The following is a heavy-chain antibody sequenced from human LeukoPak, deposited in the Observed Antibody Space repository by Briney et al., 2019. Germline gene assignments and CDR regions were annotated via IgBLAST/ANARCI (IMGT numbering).Heavy chain of an antibody. Sequence: LSRTCAVAGGSISSSNGWSWVRPPPGKGLEWIGEIYHSGSTNYNPSLKSRVTISVDKSKNQFSLKLSSVTAADTAVYYCARDLWFGEFLGYWGQGTLVTVSS. V-gene: IGHV4-4*02. J-gene: IGHJ4*02. CDR1: GGSISSSNG. CDR2: IYHSGST. D-gene: IGHD3-10*01. CDR3: ARDLWFGEFLGY.